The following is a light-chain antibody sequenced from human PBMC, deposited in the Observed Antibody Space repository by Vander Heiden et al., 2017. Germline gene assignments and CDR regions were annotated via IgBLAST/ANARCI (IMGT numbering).Light chain of an antibody. J-gene: IGKJ4*01. CDR2: AAS. V-gene: IGKV1-12*01. Sequence: DIQMTHSPSSVSASVGDRVTITCRASQGISSWLDWYQQKPGKAPKVLIYAASRLQSGVPSRFSGSGSGTDFTLTISSLQPEDFATYYCQQDNSFPITFGGGTKVEIK. CDR1: QGISSW. CDR3: QQDNSFPIT.